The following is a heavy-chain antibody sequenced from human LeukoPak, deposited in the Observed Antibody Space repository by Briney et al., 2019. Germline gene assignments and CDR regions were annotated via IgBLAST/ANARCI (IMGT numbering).Heavy chain of an antibody. CDR3: SELGITMIGGV. CDR1: GFTFSSYQ. Sequence: GGSLRLSCAASGFTFSSYQMNWVRQAPGKGLEWVSYISSSGSTIYYADSVKGRFTLSRDNAKNSLYLQMNSPKVDEMDVYYCSELGITMIGGVWGKGTTVTISS. V-gene: IGHV3-48*03. J-gene: IGHJ6*04. D-gene: IGHD3-10*02. CDR2: ISSSGSTI.